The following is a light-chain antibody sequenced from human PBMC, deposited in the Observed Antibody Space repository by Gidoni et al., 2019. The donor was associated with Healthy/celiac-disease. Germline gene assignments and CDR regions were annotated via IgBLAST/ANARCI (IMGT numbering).Light chain of an antibody. V-gene: IGKV3-15*01. CDR2: GAY. CDR1: QSVSSN. J-gene: IGKJ4*01. CDR3: QQYNNWPPLT. Sequence: EIVMTQSPATLSVSPGERATRSCRASQSVSSNLAWYQQKPGQAPRLLIYGAYTRATGIPARFSGSGSGTEFTLTISSLQSEDCAVYYCQQYNNWPPLTFGGGTKVEIK.